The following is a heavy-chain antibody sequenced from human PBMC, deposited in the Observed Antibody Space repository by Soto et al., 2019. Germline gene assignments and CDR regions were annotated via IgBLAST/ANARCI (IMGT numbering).Heavy chain of an antibody. CDR1: GYTFTAYP. CDR2: INAANGDI. D-gene: IGHD3-10*01. Sequence: QVPLVQSGAEVKKPGASVKVSCRASGYTFTAYPLHWVRPAPGQRLEWMGWINAANGDIGYSREFQGRVTITRDTSASTVYMEVSSLTSEDTAVYYCAKKDYYAAGVYHFDHWGQGTLVTVSS. J-gene: IGHJ4*02. V-gene: IGHV1-3*01. CDR3: AKKDYYAAGVYHFDH.